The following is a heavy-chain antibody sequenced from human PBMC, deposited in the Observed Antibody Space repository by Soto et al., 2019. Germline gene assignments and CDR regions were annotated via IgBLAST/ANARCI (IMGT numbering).Heavy chain of an antibody. CDR1: YGSISGINC. J-gene: IGHJ6*01. D-gene: IGHD2-21*01. CDR3: ASYSIYGMDV. Sequence: SDSLALTCAVSYGSISGINCWSWVRQPPGKGLEWIGEIYHSVSTNYNPSLKSRVTISVDKSKKQFSLKVGSVTAADTPVYYCASYSIYGMDVWGQGTTVTVSS. V-gene: IGHV4-4*02. CDR2: IYHSVST.